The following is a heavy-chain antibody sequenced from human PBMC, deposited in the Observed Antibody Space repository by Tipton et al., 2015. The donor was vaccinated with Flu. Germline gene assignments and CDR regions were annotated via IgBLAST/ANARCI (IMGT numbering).Heavy chain of an antibody. Sequence: TLSLTCTVSGGSISSYYWSWIRQPPGKGLVWIGYIYYSGNTNYNPSLKSRVTISVDTSKNQFSLKLSSVTAADTAVYYFARRGEKSRTANSYYFDYWGQGTLVTVSS. CDR2: IYYSGNT. D-gene: IGHD3-16*01. V-gene: IGHV4-59*01. CDR3: ARRGEKSRTANSYYFDY. J-gene: IGHJ4*02. CDR1: GGSISSYY.